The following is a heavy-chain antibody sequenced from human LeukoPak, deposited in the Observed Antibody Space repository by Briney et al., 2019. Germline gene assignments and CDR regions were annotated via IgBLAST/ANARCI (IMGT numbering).Heavy chain of an antibody. CDR1: GDSVSSNSAA. CDR3: ARSPPRGSGSYFGFGY. Sequence: PSQTLSLTRAISGDSVSSNSAAWNWIRQSPSRGLEWLGRTYYWSKWYNDYAVSVKSRITINPDTSKNQFSLQLNSVTPEDTAVYYCARSPPRGSGSYFGFGYWGQGTLVTVSS. CDR2: TYYWSKWYN. V-gene: IGHV6-1*01. J-gene: IGHJ4*02. D-gene: IGHD1-26*01.